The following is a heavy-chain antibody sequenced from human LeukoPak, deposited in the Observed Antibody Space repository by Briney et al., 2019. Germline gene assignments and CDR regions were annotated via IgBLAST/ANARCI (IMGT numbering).Heavy chain of an antibody. D-gene: IGHD3-10*01. V-gene: IGHV1-69*05. CDR1: GGTFSNYA. Sequence: SVKVSCKASGGTFSNYAISWVRQAPGQGLEWMGGIIPIFGRANYAQKLQGRVTMTTDTSTSTAYMELRSLRSDDTAVYYCARQRPGESTLSDYWGQGTLVTVSS. CDR2: IIPIFGRA. J-gene: IGHJ4*02. CDR3: ARQRPGESTLSDY.